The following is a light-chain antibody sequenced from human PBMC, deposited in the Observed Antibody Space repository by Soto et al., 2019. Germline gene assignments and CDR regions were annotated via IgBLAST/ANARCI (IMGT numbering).Light chain of an antibody. CDR1: SSDVGAYNY. CDR3: SSYTRTSTYV. V-gene: IGLV2-14*01. J-gene: IGLJ1*01. Sequence: QSALTQPASVSGSPGQSITISCTGTSSDVGAYNYVSWYQQHPGKAPKLMIYDVSNRPSGVSNRFSGSKSGNTASLTISGLQAEDEADYYCSSYTRTSTYVFGAGTKVTV. CDR2: DVS.